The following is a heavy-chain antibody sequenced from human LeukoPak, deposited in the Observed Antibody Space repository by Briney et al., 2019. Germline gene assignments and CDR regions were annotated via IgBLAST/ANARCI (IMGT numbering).Heavy chain of an antibody. Sequence: ESLKISCQGSGYSFTSYWIGWVRQMPGKGLEWMGIIYPGDSDTRYSPSFQGQVTISADKSISTAYLQWSSLKASDTAMYYCARRDTYYYDSSGYYALDYWGQGTLVTVSS. V-gene: IGHV5-51*01. J-gene: IGHJ4*02. CDR3: ARRDTYYYDSSGYYALDY. D-gene: IGHD3-22*01. CDR2: IYPGDSDT. CDR1: GYSFTSYW.